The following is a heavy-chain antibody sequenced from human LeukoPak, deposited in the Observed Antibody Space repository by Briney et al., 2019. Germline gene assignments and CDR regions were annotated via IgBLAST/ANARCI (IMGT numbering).Heavy chain of an antibody. D-gene: IGHD4-17*01. J-gene: IGHJ5*02. CDR2: ISVSGGTT. Sequence: PGGSLRLSCVASGFTFSTNAMNWVRHAPGKGLEWFSGISVSGGTTFYADSVKGRFTISRDNSKNTVYLQMNDLRGEDTAVYYCAKIGSTVNTLNWFNPWGQGTLVTVYS. CDR3: AKIGSTVNTLNWFNP. V-gene: IGHV3-23*01. CDR1: GFTFSTNA.